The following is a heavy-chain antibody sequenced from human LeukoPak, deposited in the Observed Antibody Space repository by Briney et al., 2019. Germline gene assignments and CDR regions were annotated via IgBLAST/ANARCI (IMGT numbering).Heavy chain of an antibody. V-gene: IGHV3-7*01. Sequence: GGSLRLSCAASGFTFSSYWMSWVRQAPGKGLEWVANIKQDGSEKYYVDSVKGRFTISRDNAKNSLYLQMNSVRAEDTAGYSFLMEVNYFNGRVENCLAPWGQGPLVTVPS. CDR3: LMEVNYFNGRVENCLAP. D-gene: IGHD2-8*01. CDR1: GFTFSSYW. CDR2: IKQDGSEK. J-gene: IGHJ5*02.